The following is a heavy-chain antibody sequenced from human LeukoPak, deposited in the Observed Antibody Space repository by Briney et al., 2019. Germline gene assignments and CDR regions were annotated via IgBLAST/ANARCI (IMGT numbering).Heavy chain of an antibody. Sequence: PSETLSLTCAVYGGFFRGYYWGWMRQPPGKGREWIGEINHSGSTNYNPSLKSRVTISVDTSKNQFSLKLSSVTAADTAVYYCARVIRFPARFDPWGQGTLVTVSS. CDR2: INHSGST. CDR3: ARVIRFPARFDP. V-gene: IGHV4-34*01. D-gene: IGHD3-10*01. CDR1: GGFFRGYY. J-gene: IGHJ5*02.